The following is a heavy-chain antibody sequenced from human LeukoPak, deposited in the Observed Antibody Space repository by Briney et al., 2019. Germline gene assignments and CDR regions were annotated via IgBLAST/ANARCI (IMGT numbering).Heavy chain of an antibody. Sequence: GGSLRLSCAASKFIFSNYWMTWVRQAPGKGLEWVANIKQDGSEKYYVDSVKGRFIISRDNAKNSLYLQMNSLRAEDMALYYCAKGGIQLSNWFDPWGQGTLVTVSS. CDR2: IKQDGSEK. J-gene: IGHJ5*02. CDR3: AKGGIQLSNWFDP. CDR1: KFIFSNYW. D-gene: IGHD5-18*01. V-gene: IGHV3-7*03.